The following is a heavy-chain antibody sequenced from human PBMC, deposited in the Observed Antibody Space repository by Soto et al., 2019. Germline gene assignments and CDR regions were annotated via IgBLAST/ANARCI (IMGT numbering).Heavy chain of an antibody. CDR2: ISYDGSNK. CDR1: GFTFSSYG. Sequence: QVQLVESGGGVVQPGRSLRLSCAASGFTFSSYGMHWVRQAPGKGLEWVAVISYDGSNKYYADSVKGRFTISRDNSKNTLYLQMNSLRAEDTAVYYCAVAQALDYWGQGTLVTASS. J-gene: IGHJ4*02. CDR3: AVAQALDY. V-gene: IGHV3-30*03. D-gene: IGHD5-12*01.